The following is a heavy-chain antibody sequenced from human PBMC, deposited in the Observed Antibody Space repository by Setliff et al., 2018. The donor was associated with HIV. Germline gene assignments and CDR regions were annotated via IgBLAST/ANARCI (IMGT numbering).Heavy chain of an antibody. J-gene: IGHJ6*02. CDR2: ISSSGNTI. D-gene: IGHD6-13*01. CDR3: ARGGMAAAGPGGGHGLDV. V-gene: IGHV3-48*01. CDR1: GFTFSTYS. Sequence: GGSLRLSCAASGFTFSTYSMKWVRQAPGKGLEWVSYISSSGNTIHYADSVKGRFTISRDNAKKSLFLQMNSLRAEDTAVYYCARGGMAAAGPGGGHGLDVWGQGTTVTVSS.